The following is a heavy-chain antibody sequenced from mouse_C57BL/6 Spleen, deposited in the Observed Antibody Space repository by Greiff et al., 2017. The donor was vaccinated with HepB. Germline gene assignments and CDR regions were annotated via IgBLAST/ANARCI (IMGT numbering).Heavy chain of an antibody. CDR3: ANYYDYDPWFAY. V-gene: IGHV14-3*01. CDR1: GFNIKNPY. J-gene: IGHJ3*01. Sequence: EVQLQQSVAELVRPGASVKLSCTASGFNIKNPYMHWVKQRPEQGLEWIGRIDPANGNTKYAPKFQGKATITADTSSNTAYLQLSSLTSEDTAIYYCANYYDYDPWFAYWGQGTLVTVSA. CDR2: IDPANGNT. D-gene: IGHD2-4*01.